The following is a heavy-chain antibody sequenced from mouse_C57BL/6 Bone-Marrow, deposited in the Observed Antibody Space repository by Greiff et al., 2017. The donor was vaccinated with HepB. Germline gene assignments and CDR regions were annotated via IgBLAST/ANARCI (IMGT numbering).Heavy chain of an antibody. CDR2: ISYDGSN. CDR1: GYSITSGYY. V-gene: IGHV3-6*01. J-gene: IGHJ4*01. Sequence: ESGPGLVKPSQSLSLTCSVTGYSITSGYYWNWIRQFPGNKLEWMGYISYDGSNNYNPSLKNRISITRDTSKNQFFLKLNSVTTEDTATYYCARWGYGSSLYAMDYWGQGTSVTVSS. D-gene: IGHD1-1*01. CDR3: ARWGYGSSLYAMDY.